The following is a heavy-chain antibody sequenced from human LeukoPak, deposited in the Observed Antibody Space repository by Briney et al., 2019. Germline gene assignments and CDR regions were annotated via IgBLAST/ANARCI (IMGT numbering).Heavy chain of an antibody. Sequence: SGGSLRLSCAASGFTFSSYGMDWVRQAPGKGLEWVAFIRYDGSNKYYADSVKGRFTISRDNSKNTLYLQMNSLRAEDTAVYYCAKDPDEAVAGTPFDYWGQGTLVTVSS. J-gene: IGHJ4*02. V-gene: IGHV3-30*02. CDR3: AKDPDEAVAGTPFDY. CDR2: IRYDGSNK. D-gene: IGHD6-19*01. CDR1: GFTFSSYG.